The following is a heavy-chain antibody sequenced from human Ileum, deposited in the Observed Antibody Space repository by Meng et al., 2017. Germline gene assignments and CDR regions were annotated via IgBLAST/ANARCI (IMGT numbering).Heavy chain of an antibody. Sequence: LSCLRLRKPPQLLSRMCACAGVSVSSNIAACNWISQSALRGLEWLGRTDYRSKWYSEYAVSVKSRISITPDTSKNQFSLQMNSVTPEDTAVYYCASGSGSLDYWGPGTLVTVSS. CDR3: ASGSGSLDY. J-gene: IGHJ4*02. CDR1: GVSVSSNIAA. D-gene: IGHD3-3*01. V-gene: IGHV6-1*01. CDR2: TDYRSKWYS.